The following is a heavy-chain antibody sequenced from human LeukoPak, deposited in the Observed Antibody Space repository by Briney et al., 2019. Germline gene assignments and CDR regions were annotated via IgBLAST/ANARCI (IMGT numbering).Heavy chain of an antibody. CDR3: ARVHLLTEQWLVRGWFDP. J-gene: IGHJ5*02. CDR1: GFTFSSYG. D-gene: IGHD6-19*01. Sequence: GRSLRLSCAASGFTFSSYGMHWVRQAPGKGLEWVAVISYDGSNKYYADSVKGRFTISRDNSKNTLYLQMNSLRAEDTAVYYCARVHLLTEQWLVRGWFDPWGQGTLVTVSS. V-gene: IGHV3-30*03. CDR2: ISYDGSNK.